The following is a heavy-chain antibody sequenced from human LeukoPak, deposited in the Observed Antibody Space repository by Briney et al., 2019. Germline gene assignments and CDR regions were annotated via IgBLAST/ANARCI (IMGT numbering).Heavy chain of an antibody. J-gene: IGHJ3*02. D-gene: IGHD3-22*01. CDR1: GGSFSGYY. CDR3: ARDLPYYSDTKGAFDI. Sequence: PSEILSLTCAVYGGSFSGYYWSWIRQPPGKGLEWIGEINHSGSTNYNPSLKSRVTMSVDTSKNQFSLKLSSVTAADSAVYFCARDLPYYSDTKGAFDIWGQGTMVFVSS. CDR2: INHSGST. V-gene: IGHV4-34*01.